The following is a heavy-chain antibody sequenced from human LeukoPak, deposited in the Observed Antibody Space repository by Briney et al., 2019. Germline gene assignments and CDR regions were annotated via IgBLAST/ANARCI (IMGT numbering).Heavy chain of an antibody. D-gene: IGHD3-9*01. Sequence: SETLSLTCAVYGGSFSGYYWSWIRQPPGKGLEWIGEINHSGSTNYNPSLKSRVTISVDTSKNQFSLKLSSVTAADTAVYYCARRVLRYFDWNYYYYMDVWGKGTTVTISS. J-gene: IGHJ6*03. V-gene: IGHV4-34*01. CDR3: ARRVLRYFDWNYYYYMDV. CDR2: INHSGST. CDR1: GGSFSGYY.